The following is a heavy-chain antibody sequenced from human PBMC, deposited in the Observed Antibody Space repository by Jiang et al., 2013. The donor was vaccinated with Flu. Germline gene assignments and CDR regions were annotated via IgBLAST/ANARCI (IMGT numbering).Heavy chain of an antibody. CDR3: AKSPSVGATHYYYGMDV. J-gene: IGHJ6*02. CDR2: ISGSGGST. V-gene: IGHV3-23*01. CDR1: GFTFSSYA. Sequence: VQLLESGGGLVQPGGSLRLSCAASGFTFSSYAMSWVRQAPGKGLEWVSVISGSGGSTYYADSVKGRFTISRDNSKNTLYLQMNSLRVEDTAVYYCAKSPSVGATHYYYGMDVWGQGTTVTVSS. D-gene: IGHD1-26*01.